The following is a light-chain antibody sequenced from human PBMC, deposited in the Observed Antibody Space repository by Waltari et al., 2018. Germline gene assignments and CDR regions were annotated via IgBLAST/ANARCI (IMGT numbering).Light chain of an antibody. CDR2: EVD. V-gene: IGLV2-8*01. Sequence: QSALTQPPSASGSPGQTVLISCTGTSSDIGAYQYVSWYQQIPGRAPALIIYEVDRRPPGVPDRFSGSKSGNTASLTVSGLQTEDEGDYYCSSYAGSNKLIFGGVTKLTVL. CDR1: SSDIGAYQY. CDR3: SSYAGSNKLI. J-gene: IGLJ2*01.